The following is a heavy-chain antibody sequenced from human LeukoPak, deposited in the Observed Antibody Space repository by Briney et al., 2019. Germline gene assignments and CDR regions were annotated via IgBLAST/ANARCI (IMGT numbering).Heavy chain of an antibody. Sequence: ASVKVSCKASGYTFTGYYMHWVRQAPGQGLEWMGWINPNSGGTNYAQKFQGRVTMTRDTSISTAYMELSRLRSDDTAVYYCARDPVRDIVVVPAQNWLDPWGQGTLVTVSS. V-gene: IGHV1-2*02. CDR1: GYTFTGYY. CDR2: INPNSGGT. D-gene: IGHD2-2*01. CDR3: ARDPVRDIVVVPAQNWLDP. J-gene: IGHJ5*02.